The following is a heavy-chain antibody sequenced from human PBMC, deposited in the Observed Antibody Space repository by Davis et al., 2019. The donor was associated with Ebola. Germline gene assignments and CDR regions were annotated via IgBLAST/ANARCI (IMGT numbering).Heavy chain of an antibody. D-gene: IGHD2-15*01. J-gene: IGHJ6*02. CDR2: IDPSDSHT. Sequence: PGGSLRLSCKGSGSSFTSNWISWVRQLPGKGLEWMGRIDPSDSHTNYSPTFQGHVTISAATSINTPFLHWSSLKASDTAIYYGTRASVAASFYYYGMDVWGQGTTVTVSS. CDR1: GSSFTSNW. CDR3: TRASVAASFYYYGMDV. V-gene: IGHV5-10-1*01.